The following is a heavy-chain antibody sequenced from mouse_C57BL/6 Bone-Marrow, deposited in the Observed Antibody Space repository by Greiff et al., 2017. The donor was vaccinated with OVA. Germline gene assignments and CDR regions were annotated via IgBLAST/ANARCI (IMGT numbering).Heavy chain of an antibody. CDR1: GFTFTSYW. V-gene: IGHV1-55*01. D-gene: IGHD1-3*01. CDR3: AGGGQWAMDD. CDR2: IYPGSGST. Sequence: VQLQHPGAELVTPGASVQMSCKASGFTFTSYWITWVKQRPGQGLEWIGDIYPGSGSTNYNEKFTSKATLTVDTSSSTAYMQLSSLTSEDSAVNYWAGGGQWAMDDWGQGASVTVAS. J-gene: IGHJ4*01.